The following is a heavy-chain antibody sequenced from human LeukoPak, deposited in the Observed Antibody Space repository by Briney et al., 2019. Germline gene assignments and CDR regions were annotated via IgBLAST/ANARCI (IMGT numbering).Heavy chain of an antibody. V-gene: IGHV4-61*02. J-gene: IGHJ6*02. CDR2: IYTSGST. D-gene: IGHD1-1*01. CDR3: ARDPIKTHDSHPDYYYYGMDV. Sequence: SETLSLTCTVSGGSISSGSYYWSWIRQPAGKGLEWIGRIYTSGSTNYNPSLKSRVTISVDTSKNQFSLKLSSVTAADTAVYYCARDPIKTHDSHPDYYYYGMDVWGQGTTVTVSS. CDR1: GGSISSGSYY.